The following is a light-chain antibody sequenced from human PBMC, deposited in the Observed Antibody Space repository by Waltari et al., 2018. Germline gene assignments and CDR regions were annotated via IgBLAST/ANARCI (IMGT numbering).Light chain of an antibody. CDR2: GTS. Sequence: EIVLTQSPGTLSFSPGERATLSCRTSQSVSSSYLAWYPQKPGQAPRPLIHGTSSRATGIPDRFSGSGSRTDFTLTISRLEPEDFAVYYCQQYGSSPRTFGQGTKVEIK. J-gene: IGKJ1*01. CDR3: QQYGSSPRT. CDR1: QSVSSSY. V-gene: IGKV3-20*01.